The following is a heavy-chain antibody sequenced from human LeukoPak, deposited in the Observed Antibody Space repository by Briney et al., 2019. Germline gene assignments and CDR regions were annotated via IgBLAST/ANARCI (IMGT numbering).Heavy chain of an antibody. CDR3: ARGNQNYVWGSYRPTPFDY. V-gene: IGHV4-34*01. CDR1: GGSISSYY. Sequence: PSETLSLTCTVSGGSISSYYWSWIRQPPGKGLEWIGEINHSGSTNYNPSLKSRVTISVDTSKNQFSLKLSSVTAADTAVYYCARGNQNYVWGSYRPTPFDYWGQGTLVTVSS. J-gene: IGHJ4*02. D-gene: IGHD3-16*02. CDR2: INHSGST.